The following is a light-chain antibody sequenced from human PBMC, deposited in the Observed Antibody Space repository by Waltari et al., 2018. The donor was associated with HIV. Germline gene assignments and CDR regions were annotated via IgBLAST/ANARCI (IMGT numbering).Light chain of an antibody. Sequence: SYVLTQPPSVSVAPGQTARITCGGNNIGDKSVHWYQKNTGQAPVLVVYDDTDRPSGIPDRFSGSNSGNTATLIISRVEAGDEADYYCQVWDSSNEHPVFGGGTKLSVL. V-gene: IGLV3-21*02. CDR3: QVWDSSNEHPV. CDR1: NIGDKS. CDR2: DDT. J-gene: IGLJ2*01.